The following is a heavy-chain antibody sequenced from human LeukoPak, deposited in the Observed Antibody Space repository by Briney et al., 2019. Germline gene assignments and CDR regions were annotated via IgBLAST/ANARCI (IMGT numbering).Heavy chain of an antibody. Sequence: SQTLSLTCTVSGGSISSGGYYWSWIRQHPGKGREWIGYNYYSASTYYNPSLKSRVTIPAATSKNQFSLKLSAVTAADTAGYYCARTSSWFDPWGQGTLVTVSS. V-gene: IGHV4-31*03. D-gene: IGHD2-2*01. J-gene: IGHJ5*02. CDR2: NYYSAST. CDR1: GGSISSGGYY. CDR3: ARTSSWFDP.